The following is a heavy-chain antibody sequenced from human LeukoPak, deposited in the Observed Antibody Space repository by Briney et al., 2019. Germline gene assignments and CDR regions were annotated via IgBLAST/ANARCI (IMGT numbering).Heavy chain of an antibody. CDR1: GFTFSSYA. CDR2: ISGSGGST. J-gene: IGHJ6*03. Sequence: PGGSLRLSCAASGFTFSSYAMSWVRQAPGKGLEWVSAISGSGGSTYYADFVKGRFTISRDNSKNTLYLQTNSLRAEDTAVYYCANDGGGVYYYYYYMDVWGKGTTVTVSS. D-gene: IGHD3-16*01. V-gene: IGHV3-23*01. CDR3: ANDGGGVYYYYYYMDV.